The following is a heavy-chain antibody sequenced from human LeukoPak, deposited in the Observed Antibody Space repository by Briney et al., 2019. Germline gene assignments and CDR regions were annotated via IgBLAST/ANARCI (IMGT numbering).Heavy chain of an antibody. CDR3: ARDREWLQLDY. J-gene: IGHJ4*02. Sequence: GGSLRLSCAASGFTFTTYWMSWVRQLPGKGLEWVANINQDGTEKYYVDSVKGRFTISRDNAKNSLYLQMNSLRAEDTAVYYCARDREWLQLDYWGQGTLVTVSS. CDR1: GFTFTTYW. D-gene: IGHD5-24*01. V-gene: IGHV3-7*01. CDR2: INQDGTEK.